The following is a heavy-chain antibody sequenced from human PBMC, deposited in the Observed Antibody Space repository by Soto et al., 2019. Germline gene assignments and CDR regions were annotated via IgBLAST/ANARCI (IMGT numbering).Heavy chain of an antibody. CDR2: VYYTGTT. CDR3: ARLGDYYQAFDS. D-gene: IGHD3-22*01. Sequence: QVQLQESGPGLVKPSETLSLTCTVSGGSISSYYWSWIRQPPGKGLELVGYVYYTGTTRYNPSLKNRVTISVDTSSNQFTLNLSSVTAADTAVYYCARLGDYYQAFDSWGQGILVTVSS. CDR1: GGSISSYY. V-gene: IGHV4-59*08. J-gene: IGHJ4*02.